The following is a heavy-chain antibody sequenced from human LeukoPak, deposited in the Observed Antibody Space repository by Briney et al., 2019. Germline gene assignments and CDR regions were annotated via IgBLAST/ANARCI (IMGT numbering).Heavy chain of an antibody. J-gene: IGHJ4*02. V-gene: IGHV5-51*01. CDR3: ARLDGYSGYDYYFDY. D-gene: IGHD5-12*01. CDR1: GCSFTSYW. CDR2: IYPGDSDT. Sequence: GESLKISCKGSGCSFTSYWIGWVRQMPGKGLEWMGIIYPGDSDTRYSPSFQGQVTISADKSISTAYLQWSSLEASDTAMYYCARLDGYSGYDYYFDYWGQGTLVTVSS.